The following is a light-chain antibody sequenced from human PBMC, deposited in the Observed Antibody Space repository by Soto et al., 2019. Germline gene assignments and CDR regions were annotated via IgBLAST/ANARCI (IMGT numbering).Light chain of an antibody. V-gene: IGKV1-9*01. J-gene: IGKJ3*01. CDR3: QHLNSYPLT. CDR2: GAS. CDR1: QAISSH. Sequence: DIPLTQSPSFLSASVGGRVTITCRASQAISSHLAWYQQKPGKAPNLLIYGASTLQSGVPSRFSGSGSGTQFTLTISSLQPEDFATYYCQHLNSYPLTFGPGTTVDIK.